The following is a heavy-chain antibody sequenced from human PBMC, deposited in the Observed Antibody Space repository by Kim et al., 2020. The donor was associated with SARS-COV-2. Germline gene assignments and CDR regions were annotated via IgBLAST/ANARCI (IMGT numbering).Heavy chain of an antibody. CDR2: INPNNGGT. D-gene: IGHD5-12*01. V-gene: IGHV1-2*02. CDR3: ARDHYIDPPDY. J-gene: IGHJ4*02. Sequence: ASVKVSCKASGYTFTGYYMHWVRQAPGQGLEWMGWINPNNGGTNYAQKFQGRVTMTRDTSISTAYMELSRLRSDDTAVYYCARDHYIDPPDYWGQRNLVTVSS. CDR1: GYTFTGYY.